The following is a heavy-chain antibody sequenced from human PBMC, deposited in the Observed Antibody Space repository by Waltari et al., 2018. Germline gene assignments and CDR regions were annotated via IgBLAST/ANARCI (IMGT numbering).Heavy chain of an antibody. Sequence: EVQLVESGGGLVKPGGSLRLSCAASGFTFSSYSMNWVRQAQGKGLEWVSSISSSSSYIYYADSVKGRFTISRDNAKNSLYLQMNSLRAEDTAVYYCARDDPAAAPDYYYYYGMDVWGQGTTVTVSS. J-gene: IGHJ6*02. CDR1: GFTFSSYS. D-gene: IGHD6-13*01. CDR3: ARDDPAAAPDYYYYYGMDV. CDR2: ISSSSSYI. V-gene: IGHV3-21*01.